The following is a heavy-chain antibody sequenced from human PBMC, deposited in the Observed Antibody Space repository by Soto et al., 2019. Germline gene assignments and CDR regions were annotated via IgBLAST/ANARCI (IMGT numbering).Heavy chain of an antibody. CDR3: ATGEVANFGY. CDR1: GYTFTSYY. D-gene: IGHD2-15*01. J-gene: IGHJ4*01. Sequence: ASVKVSCKASGYTFTSYYMHWVRQAPGQGLEWMGIINPSGGSTSYAQQFQGRVTMPRDTSTSTVYMELSSLGSEDTAVYYCATGEVANFGYWGQGTLVTVSS. CDR2: INPSGGST. V-gene: IGHV1-46*03.